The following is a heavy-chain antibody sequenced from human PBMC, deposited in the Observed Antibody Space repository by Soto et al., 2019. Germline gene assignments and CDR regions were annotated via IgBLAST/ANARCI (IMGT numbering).Heavy chain of an antibody. CDR3: ASGVVGGVIVH. V-gene: IGHV3-74*01. CDR1: GFAFRSYW. J-gene: IGHJ5*02. D-gene: IGHD3-16*01. Sequence: EVQLVESGGGLVQPGGSLRLSCAASGFAFRSYWMHWVRQVPGKGLVWVSRINNDETTTNYADSVKGRFTISRDNAENTLYLQMNSLRVEDTAVYSCASGVVGGVIVHWGQGTLVTVSS. CDR2: INNDETTT.